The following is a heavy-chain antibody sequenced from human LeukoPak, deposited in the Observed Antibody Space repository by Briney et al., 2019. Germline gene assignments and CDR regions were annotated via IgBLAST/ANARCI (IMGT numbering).Heavy chain of an antibody. Sequence: GGSLRLSCAASGFTFSRYWMTWVRQAPGKGLEWVANIKQDGSEEYYVDSVKGRFTISRNNAKNSLYLQMNSLRAEDTAVYCCAREGSASYYSAFDFWGQGTMVTVSS. CDR3: AREGSASYYSAFDF. CDR1: GFTFSRYW. V-gene: IGHV3-7*04. D-gene: IGHD3-10*01. J-gene: IGHJ3*01. CDR2: IKQDGSEE.